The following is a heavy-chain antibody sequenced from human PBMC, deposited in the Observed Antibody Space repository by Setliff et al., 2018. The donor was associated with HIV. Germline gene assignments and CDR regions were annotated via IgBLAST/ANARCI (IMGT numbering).Heavy chain of an antibody. D-gene: IGHD6-19*01. J-gene: IGHJ5*02. CDR2: IYYSGNT. V-gene: IGHV4-59*08. CDR1: GDSISSYY. Sequence: TLSLTCTVSGDSISSYYWSWIRQPPGKGLEWIGYIYYSGNTNYNPSLKSRVTISVDTSKSQFSLKLSSLTAADTAVYYCARGRTQWPNYNYFDPWGLGTLVTVSS. CDR3: ARGRTQWPNYNYFDP.